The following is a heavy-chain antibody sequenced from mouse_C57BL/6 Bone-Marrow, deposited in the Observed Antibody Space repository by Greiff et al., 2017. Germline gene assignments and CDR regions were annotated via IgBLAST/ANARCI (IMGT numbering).Heavy chain of an antibody. CDR1: GFTFSDFY. D-gene: IGHD2-4*01. CDR3: AREADDYDWYFDV. Sequence: EVKLMESGGGLVQSGRSLRLSCATSGFTFSDFYMEWVRQAPGKGLEWIAASRNKANDYTTEYSASVKGRFIVSRDTSQSILYLQMNALRAEDTAFYYCAREADDYDWYFDVWGTGTTVTVSS. J-gene: IGHJ1*03. CDR2: SRNKANDYTT. V-gene: IGHV7-1*01.